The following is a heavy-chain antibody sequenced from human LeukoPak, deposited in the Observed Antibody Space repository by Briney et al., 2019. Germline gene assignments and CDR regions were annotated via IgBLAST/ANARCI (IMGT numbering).Heavy chain of an antibody. CDR1: GFTFSNAW. CDR3: VELLAGWFGEFHDALDV. Sequence: PGRSLRLSCAASGFTFSNAWMSWVRQAPGKGLEWVGRIKSKTDGGATDYAAPVKGRFTISRDDSKNTLYLQMNSLRAEDTAVYYCVELLAGWFGEFHDALDVWGQGTMVTVSS. D-gene: IGHD3-10*01. J-gene: IGHJ3*01. V-gene: IGHV3-15*01. CDR2: IKSKTDGGAT.